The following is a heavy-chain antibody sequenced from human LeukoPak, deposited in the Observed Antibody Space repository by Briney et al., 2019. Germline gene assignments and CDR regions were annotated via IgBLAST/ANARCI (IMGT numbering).Heavy chain of an antibody. CDR1: GGSMSSYY. V-gene: IGHV4-39*01. J-gene: IGHJ4*02. Sequence: PSETLSLTCSVSGGSMSSYYWGWIRQPPGKGLEWIGSIYYSGSTYYNPSLNSRVTISIDTSKSQFSLKLTSVIAEDTALYYCARLGSAAAGSRYLDYWGQGTLVTVSS. CDR2: IYYSGST. D-gene: IGHD6-13*01. CDR3: ARLGSAAAGSRYLDY.